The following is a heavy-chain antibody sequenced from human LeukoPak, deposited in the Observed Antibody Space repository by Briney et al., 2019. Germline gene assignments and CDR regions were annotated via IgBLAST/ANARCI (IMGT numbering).Heavy chain of an antibody. CDR3: SRDYDILTGYYNPDYGMDV. CDR1: GYSFAGYY. Sequence: ASVKVSCKASGYSFAGYYIHWVRQAPGQGLEWMGWINPNSGGTNYAQDFQGRVTMTRDTSISTAYMELSGLRSDDTAVYYCSRDYDILTGYYNPDYGMDVWGQGTTVTVSS. D-gene: IGHD3-9*01. CDR2: INPNSGGT. V-gene: IGHV1-2*02. J-gene: IGHJ6*02.